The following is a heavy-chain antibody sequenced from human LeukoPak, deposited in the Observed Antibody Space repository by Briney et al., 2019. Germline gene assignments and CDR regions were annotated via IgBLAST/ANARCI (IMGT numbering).Heavy chain of an antibody. Sequence: PGGSLRLSCAASGFTFSDYYMSWIRQAPGKGLEWVSYISSSGSTIYYADSVKGRFTISRDNAKNSLYLQMNSLRAEDTAVYYCARGLRLGELSLYPNWFDPWGQGTLVTVSS. V-gene: IGHV3-11*01. CDR1: GFTFSDYY. D-gene: IGHD3-16*02. J-gene: IGHJ5*02. CDR3: ARGLRLGELSLYPNWFDP. CDR2: ISSSGSTI.